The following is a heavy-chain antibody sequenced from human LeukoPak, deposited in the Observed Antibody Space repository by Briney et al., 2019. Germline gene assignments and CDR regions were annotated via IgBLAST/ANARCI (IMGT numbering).Heavy chain of an antibody. V-gene: IGHV3-53*01. J-gene: IGHJ4*02. Sequence: PGGSLRLSCEASGFIVSGNYMSWVRQVPGKGLEWVSVIYSDGSTYYADSVEGRFTIPRDNSKNTLYLQMDSLRADDTAVYYCARYSNYLDYWGQGTLVTVSS. CDR1: GFIVSGNY. CDR2: IYSDGST. D-gene: IGHD4-11*01. CDR3: ARYSNYLDY.